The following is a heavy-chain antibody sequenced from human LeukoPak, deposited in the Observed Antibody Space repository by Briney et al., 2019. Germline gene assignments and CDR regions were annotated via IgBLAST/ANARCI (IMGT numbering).Heavy chain of an antibody. J-gene: IGHJ4*02. CDR3: ARAAYYYDSSGYYYVAYYFDY. CDR1: GFTFTSSA. CDR2: IVVGSGNT. V-gene: IGHV1-58*01. D-gene: IGHD3-22*01. Sequence: SVKVSCKASGFTFTSSAVQWVRQARGQRLEWIGWIVVGSGNTNYAQKFQERVTITRDMSTSTAYMELSSLRSEDTAVYYCARAAYYYDSSGYYYVAYYFDYRGQGTLVTVSS.